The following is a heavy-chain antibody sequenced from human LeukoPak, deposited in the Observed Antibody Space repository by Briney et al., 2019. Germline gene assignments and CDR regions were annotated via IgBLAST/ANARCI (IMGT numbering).Heavy chain of an antibody. D-gene: IGHD6-25*01. CDR1: GFTFSSYA. V-gene: IGHV3-21*01. J-gene: IGHJ4*02. CDR3: ARDQRRRPIDY. Sequence: GGSLRPSCAASGFTFSSYAMHWVRQAPGKGLEWVSSISSSSSYIYYADSVKGRFTISRDNAKNSLYLQMNSLRAEDTAVYYCARDQRRRPIDYWGQGTLVTVSS. CDR2: ISSSSSYI.